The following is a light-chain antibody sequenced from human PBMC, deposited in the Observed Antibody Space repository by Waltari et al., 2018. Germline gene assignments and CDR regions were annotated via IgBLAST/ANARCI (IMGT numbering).Light chain of an antibody. J-gene: IGKJ4*01. V-gene: IGKV3-15*01. CDR1: QSVGTN. Sequence: EVVMTQSPATLSVSPGERATLSCRASQSVGTNLAWYQQKPGQAPRLLIHGASTRPTGIPARFSGSGSGTEFTLTISSLQSEDFAVYYCQQYYNWPPLTFGGGTTVEIK. CDR2: GAS. CDR3: QQYYNWPPLT.